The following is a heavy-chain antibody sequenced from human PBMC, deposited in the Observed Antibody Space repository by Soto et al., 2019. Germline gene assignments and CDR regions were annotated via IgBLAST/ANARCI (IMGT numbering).Heavy chain of an antibody. J-gene: IGHJ6*03. CDR2: INHRGST. Sequence: QVQLQQWGAGLLKPSETLSLTCAVYGGSFSDYYWSWIRQSPGKGLEWIGQINHRGSTNYNPSLKSRVTISGDTSKNQLSLKLSSVTAADTAVYYCARVQRRVVPVPYYYYYYMDVWGKGTTVTVSS. D-gene: IGHD2-2*01. V-gene: IGHV4-34*01. CDR1: GGSFSDYY. CDR3: ARVQRRVVPVPYYYYYYMDV.